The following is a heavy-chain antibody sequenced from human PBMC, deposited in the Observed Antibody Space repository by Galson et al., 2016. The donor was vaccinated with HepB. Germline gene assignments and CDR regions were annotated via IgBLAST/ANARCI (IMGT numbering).Heavy chain of an antibody. CDR2: IYHSGSS. D-gene: IGHD3-10*01. V-gene: IGHV4-30-2*01. CDR1: RGSISSGGYS. J-gene: IGHJ4*02. CDR3: ARGWYYYGSGEGIDYFDS. Sequence: TLSLTCAVSRGSISSGGYSWSWIRQPPGKALEWIGYIYHSGSSYYSPSLKSRVSISVDRSKNQFSLKLNSVTAADTAVYYCARGWYYYGSGEGIDYFDSWGQGALVTVSS.